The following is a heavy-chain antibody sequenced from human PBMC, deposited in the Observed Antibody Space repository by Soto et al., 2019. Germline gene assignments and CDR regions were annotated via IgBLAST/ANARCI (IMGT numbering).Heavy chain of an antibody. V-gene: IGHV3-23*01. J-gene: IGHJ4*02. D-gene: IGHD3-3*01. CDR3: AKDPFWSGHYYFDY. CDR2: ISGSGGST. Sequence: GGSLRLSCAASGFTFSIYAMSWVRQAPGKGLEWVSAISGSGGSTYYSDSVKGRFTISRDNSKNTLYLQMKSLRAEDTAVYYCAKDPFWSGHYYFDYWGKGRLFTVSS. CDR1: GFTFSIYA.